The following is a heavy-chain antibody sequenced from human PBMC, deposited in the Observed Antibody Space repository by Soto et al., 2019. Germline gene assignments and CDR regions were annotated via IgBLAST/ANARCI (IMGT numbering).Heavy chain of an antibody. D-gene: IGHD2-2*01. Sequence: QVLLVDSGGGVVQPGRSLRLSCAASGFTFSSYAMNWVRQAPGKGLERVALISHDGINKYYADSVRGRFTISRDSSTNTLYLQMNRLRAADTAVYYCGRCTSTSCHLGSDYWGQGTLVTVSS. CDR3: GRCTSTSCHLGSDY. V-gene: IGHV3-30-3*01. CDR2: ISHDGINK. CDR1: GFTFSSYA. J-gene: IGHJ4*02.